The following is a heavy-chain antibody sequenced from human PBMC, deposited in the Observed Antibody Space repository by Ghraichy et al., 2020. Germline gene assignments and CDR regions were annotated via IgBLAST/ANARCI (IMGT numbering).Heavy chain of an antibody. CDR1: GYTFTGYY. CDR2: INPNSGGT. V-gene: IGHV1-2*02. D-gene: IGHD5-12*01. Sequence: ASVKVSCKASGYTFTGYYMHWVRQAPGQGLEWMGWINPNSGGTNYAQKFQGRVTMTRDTSISTAYMELSRLRSDDTAVYYCARASDIVATKYYYYYGMDVWGQGTTVTVSS. CDR3: ARASDIVATKYYYYYGMDV. J-gene: IGHJ6*02.